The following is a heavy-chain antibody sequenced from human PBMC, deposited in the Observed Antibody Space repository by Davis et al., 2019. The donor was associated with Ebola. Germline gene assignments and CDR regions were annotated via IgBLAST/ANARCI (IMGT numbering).Heavy chain of an antibody. CDR3: ARGHPHGDQGGDY. CDR1: GYPFTDYY. V-gene: IGHV1-2*06. Sequence: AASVKVSCKASGYPFTDYYIHWVRQAPGQGLEWMGRINTNSGGTNYAQKFQGRVTMNRDTSISTAYMEVSRLRSEDTAVYYCARGHPHGDQGGDYWGQGTLVTVSS. CDR2: INTNSGGT. J-gene: IGHJ4*02. D-gene: IGHD4-17*01.